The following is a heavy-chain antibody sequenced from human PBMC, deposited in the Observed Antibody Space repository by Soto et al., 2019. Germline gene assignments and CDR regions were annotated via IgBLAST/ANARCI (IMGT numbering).Heavy chain of an antibody. CDR2: FDPEDGET. V-gene: IGHV1-24*01. CDR1: GYTLTELS. J-gene: IGHJ4*02. Sequence: GASVKVSCKVSGYTLTELSMHWVRQAPGKGLEWMGGFDPEDGETIYAQKFQGRVTMTEDTSTDTAYMELSSLRSEDTAVYYCATVSHYDILTGLVPFFDYWGQGTLVTVSS. CDR3: ATVSHYDILTGLVPFFDY. D-gene: IGHD3-9*01.